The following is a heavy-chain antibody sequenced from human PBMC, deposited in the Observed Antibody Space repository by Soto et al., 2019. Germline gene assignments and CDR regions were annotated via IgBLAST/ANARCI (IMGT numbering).Heavy chain of an antibody. J-gene: IGHJ4*02. Sequence: QVRLQQWGAGLLKPSETLSVTCAVYGGSFTDNYWSWVRQPPGKGLEWIGEIYNNGNTNYSPSLNSRVTISIDTSKHQFSLRLTSVTAADTAVYYCASARWNFWGQGTLVTVSS. V-gene: IGHV4-34*01. D-gene: IGHD6-6*01. CDR3: ASARWNF. CDR1: GGSFTDNY. CDR2: IYNNGNT.